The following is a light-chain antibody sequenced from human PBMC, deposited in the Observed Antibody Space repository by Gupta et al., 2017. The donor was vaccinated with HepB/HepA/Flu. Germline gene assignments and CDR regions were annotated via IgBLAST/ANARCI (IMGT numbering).Light chain of an antibody. J-gene: IGLJ2*01. CDR2: QDT. Sequence: SYELTQTPSMSVSPGQTASIACSGDKLGDKYASWYQQKPGQSPVLVIFQDTKRPSGIPERFSGSNSGSTATLXIXGTQAMXEGDYYCQAWDSSTVVFGGGTKLTVL. CDR1: KLGDKY. CDR3: QAWDSSTVV. V-gene: IGLV3-1*01.